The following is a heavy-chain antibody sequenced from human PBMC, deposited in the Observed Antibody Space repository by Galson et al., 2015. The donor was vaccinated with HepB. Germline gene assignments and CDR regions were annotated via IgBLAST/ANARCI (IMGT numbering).Heavy chain of an antibody. V-gene: IGHV3-30*03. Sequence: SLRLSCAASGFTFSSYGMHWVRQAPGKGLEWVAVISYDGSNKYYADSVKGRFTISRDNSKNTLYLQMNSLRAEDTAVYYCARDVVLWFGELPDYWGQGTLVTVSS. CDR1: GFTFSSYG. D-gene: IGHD3-10*01. CDR3: ARDVVLWFGELPDY. CDR2: ISYDGSNK. J-gene: IGHJ4*02.